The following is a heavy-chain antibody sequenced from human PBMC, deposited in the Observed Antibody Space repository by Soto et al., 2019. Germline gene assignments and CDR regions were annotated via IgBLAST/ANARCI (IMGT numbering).Heavy chain of an antibody. D-gene: IGHD6-13*01. Sequence: PGESLKISCKGSGYSFTSYWIGWVRQMPGKGLEWMGIIYPGDSDTRYSPSFQGQVTISADKSISTAYLQWSSLKASDTAMYYCARPKAAAGGRDAFDIWGQGTMVTVSS. CDR1: GYSFTSYW. J-gene: IGHJ3*02. CDR2: IYPGDSDT. V-gene: IGHV5-51*01. CDR3: ARPKAAAGGRDAFDI.